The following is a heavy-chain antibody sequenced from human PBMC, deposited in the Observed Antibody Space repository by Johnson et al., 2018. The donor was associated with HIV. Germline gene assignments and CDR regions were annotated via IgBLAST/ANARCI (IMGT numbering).Heavy chain of an antibody. J-gene: IGHJ3*02. CDR1: EFTFSNYA. D-gene: IGHD3-10*01. Sequence: QVQLVESGGGVVQPGRSLRLSCAASEFTFSNYAMHWVRQAPGKGLEWVAVVPDDGDNKYYADSVKGRFTISRDNSKNTLYLQMNSLRAEETAVYYCARGLDDYCGSGSPNAFDSWGQGTMVTVSS. CDR2: VPDDGDNK. V-gene: IGHV3-30-3*01. CDR3: ARGLDDYCGSGSPNAFDS.